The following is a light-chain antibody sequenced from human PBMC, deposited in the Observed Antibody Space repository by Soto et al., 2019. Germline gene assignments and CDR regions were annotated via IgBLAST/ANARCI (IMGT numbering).Light chain of an antibody. V-gene: IGLV8-61*01. CDR3: ALYMGSGIWV. Sequence: QAVVTQEPSFSVSPGRTVTLTCGLSSGSVSTSYYPSWYQQTPGQAPRTLIYSTNTLSSGVPDRFSGSILGNKAALTITGAQADDEADYYCALYMGSGIWVFGGGTKLTVL. J-gene: IGLJ3*02. CDR1: SGSVSTSYY. CDR2: STN.